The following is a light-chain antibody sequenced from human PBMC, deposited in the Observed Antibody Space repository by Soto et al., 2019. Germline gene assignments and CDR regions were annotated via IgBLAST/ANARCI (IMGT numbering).Light chain of an antibody. Sequence: NFMLTQPHSVSASPGKTVTISCTGTSGSIASNFVQWFQQRPGSAPTTVIYGDDQRPSGVPDRFSGSIDSSSNSASLTISGLTTEDEADYYCQSYDSSTVVFGGGTKLTVL. CDR2: GDD. V-gene: IGLV6-57*02. CDR1: SGSIASNF. CDR3: QSYDSSTVV. J-gene: IGLJ3*02.